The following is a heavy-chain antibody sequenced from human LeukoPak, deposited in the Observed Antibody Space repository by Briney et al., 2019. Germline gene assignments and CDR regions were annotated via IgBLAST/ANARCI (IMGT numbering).Heavy chain of an antibody. J-gene: IGHJ4*02. V-gene: IGHV3-23*01. Sequence: GGSLRLSCAASGYTFRGTAMSWVRQAPGKGLEWVSSNADSVKGRFTISRDNSKNTLYLQMSSLRAEDTAVYYRARGHWRLDSWGQGTLVTVSS. CDR1: GYTFRGTA. D-gene: IGHD1-1*01. CDR3: ARGHWRLDS.